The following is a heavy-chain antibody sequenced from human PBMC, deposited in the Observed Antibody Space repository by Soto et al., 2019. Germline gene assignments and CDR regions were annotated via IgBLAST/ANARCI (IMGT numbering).Heavy chain of an antibody. D-gene: IGHD2-21*02. CDR2: ISAYNGNT. Sequence: ASVKVSCKASGYTFTSYGISWVRQAPGQGLEWMGWISAYNGNTNYAQKLQGRVTMTTDTSTSTAYMELRSLRSDDTAVYYCATAYCGGDCYFDLRNYYYYGMDVWGQGTTVTVSS. CDR1: GYTFTSYG. J-gene: IGHJ6*02. V-gene: IGHV1-18*01. CDR3: ATAYCGGDCYFDLRNYYYYGMDV.